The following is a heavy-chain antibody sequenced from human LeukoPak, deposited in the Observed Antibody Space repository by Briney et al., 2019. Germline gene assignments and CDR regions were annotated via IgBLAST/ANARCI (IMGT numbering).Heavy chain of an antibody. Sequence: GGSLRLSCAASGFTFSSYWMSWVCQAPGKGLEWVANIKQDGSEKYYVDSVKGRFTISRDNAKNSLYLQINSLRAEDTAVYYCARDSAYNAFDIWGQGTMVTVSS. CDR1: GFTFSSYW. V-gene: IGHV3-7*01. D-gene: IGHD5-12*01. CDR3: ARDSAYNAFDI. J-gene: IGHJ3*02. CDR2: IKQDGSEK.